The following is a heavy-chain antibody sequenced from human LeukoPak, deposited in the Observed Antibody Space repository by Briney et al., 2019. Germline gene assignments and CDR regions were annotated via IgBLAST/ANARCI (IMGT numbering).Heavy chain of an antibody. Sequence: GGSLRLSCAASGFTFSSYWMHRIRQAPEKGLVWVSRINGDGSVTSYADPVKGRFTISRDNAKNSLYLQMSSLTAEDMGLYYCARDLDGSGSYHWFDPWGQGTLVTVSS. D-gene: IGHD3-10*01. CDR3: ARDLDGSGSYHWFDP. V-gene: IGHV3-74*01. J-gene: IGHJ5*02. CDR1: GFTFSSYW. CDR2: INGDGSVT.